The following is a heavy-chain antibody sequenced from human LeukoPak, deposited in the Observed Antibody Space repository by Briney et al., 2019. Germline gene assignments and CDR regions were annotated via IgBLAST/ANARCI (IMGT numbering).Heavy chain of an antibody. J-gene: IGHJ6*03. CDR1: GYTFTGYY. CDR2: INPNSGGT. V-gene: IGHV1-2*02. CDR3: ARDGSSWYGYYYYYMDV. D-gene: IGHD6-13*01. Sequence: GASVKVSCKASGYTFTGYYMHWVRQAPGQGLEWMGWINPNSGGTNYAQKFQGRVTMTRDTSISTAYMELSRLRSDDTAVYYCARDGSSWYGYYYYYMDVWGKGTTVTVS.